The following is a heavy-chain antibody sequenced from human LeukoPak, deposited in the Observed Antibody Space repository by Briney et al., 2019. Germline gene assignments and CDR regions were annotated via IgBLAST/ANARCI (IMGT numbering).Heavy chain of an antibody. CDR1: GHSTTKGYC. D-gene: IGHD3-10*02. Sequence: SETLSLTCAISGHSTTKGYCWAWFRQSPGKGLEWIATFFQSHKSFYNASLESRVTMSLDTSKSQFSLNLTSMTAADTAVYYCARVLSVPYLLDSWGRGTQVTVSS. V-gene: IGHV4-38-2*01. J-gene: IGHJ4*02. CDR2: FFQSHKS. CDR3: ARVLSVPYLLDS.